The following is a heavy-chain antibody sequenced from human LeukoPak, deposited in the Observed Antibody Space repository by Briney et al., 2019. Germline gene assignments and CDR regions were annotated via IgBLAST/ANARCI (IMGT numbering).Heavy chain of an antibody. Sequence: PGGSLRLSCAASGFTFSSYWMTWVRQAPGKGLEWVANIKQDGSEKYYVDSVKGRFTISRDNAKNSLSLQMNSLRAEDTAVYYCARGDRVGATTGHFDYWGQGTLVTVSS. CDR1: GFTFSSYW. D-gene: IGHD1-26*01. CDR3: ARGDRVGATTGHFDY. CDR2: IKQDGSEK. V-gene: IGHV3-7*03. J-gene: IGHJ4*02.